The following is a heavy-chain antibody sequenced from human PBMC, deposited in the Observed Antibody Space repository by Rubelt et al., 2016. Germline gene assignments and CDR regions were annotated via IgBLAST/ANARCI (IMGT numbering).Heavy chain of an antibody. CDR2: LYYSGST. D-gene: IGHD3-22*01. J-gene: IGHJ5*02. CDR1: GGSISSSSYY. CDR3: ASGYDSSGYYYPDRKENWFDP. V-gene: IGHV4-39*01. Sequence: QLQLQESGPGLVKPSETLSLTCTVSGGSISSSSYYWGWIRQPPGKGLEWIGRLYYSGSTYYNPSLKSRVTISVDTSKNQFSLKLSSVTAADTAVYYCASGYDSSGYYYPDRKENWFDPWGQGTLVTVSS.